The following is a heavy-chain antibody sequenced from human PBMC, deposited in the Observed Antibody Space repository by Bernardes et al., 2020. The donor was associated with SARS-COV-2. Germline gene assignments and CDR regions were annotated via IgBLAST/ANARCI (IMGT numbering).Heavy chain of an antibody. J-gene: IGHJ6*02. CDR2: IWYAGSNK. Sequence: GGSLRLSCAASGFTFSSYGMHWVRQAPGKGLEWVAVIWYAGSNKYYADSVKGRFTISRDHSKNTLYLQMNSLRAEDTAVYYCAREGDLHYYGSGRYYNVHYYYGMDVWGQGTTVTVSS. CDR3: AREGDLHYYGSGRYYNVHYYYGMDV. CDR1: GFTFSSYG. V-gene: IGHV3-33*01. D-gene: IGHD3-10*01.